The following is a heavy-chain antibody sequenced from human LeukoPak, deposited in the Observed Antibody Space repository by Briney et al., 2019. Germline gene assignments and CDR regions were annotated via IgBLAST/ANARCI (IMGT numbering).Heavy chain of an antibody. CDR3: ARDWGDGYNLGYFDL. CDR1: GGSISSGGYY. Sequence: SETLSLTCTVSGGSISSGGYYGSWIRQHPGKGLEWIGYIYYSGSTNYNPSLKSRVTISVDTSKNQFSLKLSSVTAADTAVYYCARDWGDGYNLGYFDLWGRGTLVTVSS. CDR2: IYYSGST. V-gene: IGHV4-61*08. J-gene: IGHJ2*01. D-gene: IGHD5-24*01.